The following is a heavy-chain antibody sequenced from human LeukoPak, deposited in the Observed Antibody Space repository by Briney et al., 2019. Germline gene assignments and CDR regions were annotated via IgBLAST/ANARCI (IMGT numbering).Heavy chain of an antibody. J-gene: IGHJ4*02. Sequence: GGSLRLSCAASGFSFSAYWMSWVRQAPGKGLEWVANIKQDGSESYYVDSVKGRFTISRDNAENSLYLQMNSLRAEDTAVYYCARGISSSWYYWGQGTLVTVSS. V-gene: IGHV3-7*05. CDR1: GFSFSAYW. CDR3: ARGISSSWYY. D-gene: IGHD6-13*01. CDR2: IKQDGSES.